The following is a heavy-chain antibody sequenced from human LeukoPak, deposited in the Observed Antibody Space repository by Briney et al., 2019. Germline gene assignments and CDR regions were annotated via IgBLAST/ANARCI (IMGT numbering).Heavy chain of an antibody. Sequence: SVKVSCKASGGAFSSYAISWVRQAPGQGLEWMGGIIPIFGTANYAQKFQGRVTITADESTSTAYMELSSLRSEDTAVYYCARGQVRGYSGYAEFGYWGQGTLVTVSS. J-gene: IGHJ4*02. CDR2: IIPIFGTA. CDR3: ARGQVRGYSGYAEFGY. CDR1: GGAFSSYA. D-gene: IGHD5-12*01. V-gene: IGHV1-69*13.